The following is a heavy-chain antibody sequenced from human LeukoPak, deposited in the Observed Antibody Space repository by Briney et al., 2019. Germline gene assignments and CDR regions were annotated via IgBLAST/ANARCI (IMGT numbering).Heavy chain of an antibody. Sequence: SETLSLTCTVSGASISTDYWSWIRQPPGKGLEWIGYFYYSGSTNYNPSLKSRVTISVETSKNQFSLKLSSVTAADTAVYYCARHPAAGVATVFDYWGQGTLVTVSS. D-gene: IGHD5-12*01. CDR3: ARHPAAGVATVFDY. V-gene: IGHV4-59*08. CDR1: GASISTDY. CDR2: FYYSGST. J-gene: IGHJ4*02.